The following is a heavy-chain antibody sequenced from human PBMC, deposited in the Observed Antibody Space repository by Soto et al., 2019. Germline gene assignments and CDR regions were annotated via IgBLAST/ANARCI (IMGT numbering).Heavy chain of an antibody. CDR1: GGSIISSSYY. Sequence: PSETLSLTCTVSGGSIISSSYYWGWIRQPPGKGLEWIGSIYYSGSTYYNPSLKSRVTISVDTSKNQFSLKLSSVTAADTAVYYCARRGYCTNGVYYYGMDVWGQGTTVT. V-gene: IGHV4-39*01. D-gene: IGHD2-8*01. CDR2: IYYSGST. CDR3: ARRGYCTNGVYYYGMDV. J-gene: IGHJ6*02.